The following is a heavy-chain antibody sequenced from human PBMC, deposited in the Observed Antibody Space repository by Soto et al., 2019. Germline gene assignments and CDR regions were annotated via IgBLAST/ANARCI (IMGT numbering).Heavy chain of an antibody. J-gene: IGHJ4*02. Sequence: SETLSLTCTVSGGSISSGDYYWSWIRQPPGKGLEWIGYIYYSGSTYYNPSLKSRVTISVDTSKNQFSPKLSSVTAADTAVYYCARGQGIAARKVFDYWGQGTLVTVSS. D-gene: IGHD6-6*01. CDR1: GGSISSGDYY. CDR3: ARGQGIAARKVFDY. V-gene: IGHV4-30-4*01. CDR2: IYYSGST.